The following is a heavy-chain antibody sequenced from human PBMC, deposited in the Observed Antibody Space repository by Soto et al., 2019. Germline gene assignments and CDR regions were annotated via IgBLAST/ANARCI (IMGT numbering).Heavy chain of an antibody. Sequence: GESLKISCKGSGYSFTSYWIGWVRQMPGKGLEWMGIIYPGDSDTRYSRSFQGQVTISADKSISTAYLQWSSLKASDTAMYYCARLGCSSTSCKWYYYYYMDVWGKGTTVTVSS. V-gene: IGHV5-51*01. CDR3: ARLGCSSTSCKWYYYYYMDV. J-gene: IGHJ6*03. CDR2: IYPGDSDT. CDR1: GYSFTSYW. D-gene: IGHD2-2*01.